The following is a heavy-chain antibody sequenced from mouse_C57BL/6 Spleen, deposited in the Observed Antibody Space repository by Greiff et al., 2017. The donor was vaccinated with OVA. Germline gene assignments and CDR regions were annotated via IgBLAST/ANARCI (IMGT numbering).Heavy chain of an antibody. CDR3: ARMGDYDGGPFAY. D-gene: IGHD2-4*01. CDR1: GYTFTDYY. V-gene: IGHV1-26*01. CDR2: INPNNGGT. Sequence: EVKLQQSGPELVKPGASVKISCKASGYTFTDYYMNWVKQSHGKSLEWIGDINPNNGGTSYNQKFKGKATLTVDKSSSTAYMELRSLTSEDSAVYYCARMGDYDGGPFAYWGQGTLVTVSA. J-gene: IGHJ3*01.